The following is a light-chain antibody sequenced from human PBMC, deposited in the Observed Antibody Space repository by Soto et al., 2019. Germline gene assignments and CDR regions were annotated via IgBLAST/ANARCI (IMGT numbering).Light chain of an antibody. CDR3: QQYGSLSWT. V-gene: IGKV3-20*01. Sequence: EIMMTQSAATVSWSPGERATLSFIASQSVKSSLALYQQKPGQAPRILIFGASGRATGIPDRFSGSGSGTDFTLTISRLEPEDFAVYYCQQYGSLSWTFGQGTKVDIK. CDR1: QSVKSS. CDR2: GAS. J-gene: IGKJ1*01.